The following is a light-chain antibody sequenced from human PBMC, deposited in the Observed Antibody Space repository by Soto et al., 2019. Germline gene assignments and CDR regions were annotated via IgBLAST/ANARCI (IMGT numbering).Light chain of an antibody. V-gene: IGKV2-28*01. Sequence: DIVLTQSPLSLPVTPGEPASISCRSSQSLLHSNGYNYLDWYLQKPGQSPQLLIYLGSNRSSGVXDRFSGSGXXTDLTLKIXXXXXEDVGVYYCMQALXXXXTFGXGT. CDR3: MQALXXXXT. CDR1: QSLLHSNGYNY. J-gene: IGKJ1*01. CDR2: LGS.